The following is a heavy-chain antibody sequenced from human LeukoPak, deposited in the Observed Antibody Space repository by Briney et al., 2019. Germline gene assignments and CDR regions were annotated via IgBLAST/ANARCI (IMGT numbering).Heavy chain of an antibody. Sequence: GGSLRLSCAASGFTFSSYSMNWIRLAPGKGLEWVSSISSSSSYIYYADSVKGRFTISRDNAKNSLYLQMNSLRAEDTAVYYCASDGYDILTGYXYYFDYWGQGXLXTXSS. CDR2: ISSSSSYI. D-gene: IGHD3-9*01. CDR3: ASDGYDILTGYXYYFDY. CDR1: GFTFSSYS. V-gene: IGHV3-21*01. J-gene: IGHJ4*02.